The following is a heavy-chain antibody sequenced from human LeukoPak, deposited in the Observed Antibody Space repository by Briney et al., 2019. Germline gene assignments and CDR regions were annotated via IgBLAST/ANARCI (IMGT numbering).Heavy chain of an antibody. CDR1: GFTFSSYW. Sequence: GGSLRLSCVASGFTFSSYWMHWVRQDPREGLVWVSRINGDGRNINYADSVRGRFTISRDNAKNTLYLQMNTLRVEDTAVYYCTRDLMDYDVSTGLHHYYMDVWAKGPRSPSP. J-gene: IGHJ6*02. V-gene: IGHV3-74*01. CDR2: INGDGRNI. CDR3: TRDLMDYDVSTGLHHYYMDV. D-gene: IGHD3-9*01.